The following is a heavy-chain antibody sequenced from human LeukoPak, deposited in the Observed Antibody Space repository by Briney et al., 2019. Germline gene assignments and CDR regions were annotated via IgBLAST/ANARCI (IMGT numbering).Heavy chain of an antibody. CDR3: AKDYRGYCSGGSCFVDD. CDR1: GFMFSGFG. D-gene: IGHD2-15*01. CDR2: IRYDGSNT. V-gene: IGHV3-30*02. Sequence: GGSLRLSCAASGFMFSGFGMHWVRQTPDKGLAWVAFIRYDGSNTYYADSVKGRFTIFRDNSKNTLYLQMNSLRAEDTATYYCAKDYRGYCSGGSCFVDDWGQGTLVTVSS. J-gene: IGHJ4*02.